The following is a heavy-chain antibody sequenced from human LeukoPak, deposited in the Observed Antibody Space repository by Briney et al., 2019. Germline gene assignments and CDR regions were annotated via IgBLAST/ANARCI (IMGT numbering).Heavy chain of an antibody. J-gene: IGHJ4*02. CDR2: ISYDGSNK. CDR3: AKAHSGY. D-gene: IGHD2-21*01. CDR1: GFTFSSYG. Sequence: GGSLRLSCAASGFTFSSYGMHWVRQAPGKGLEWVAVISYDGSNKYYADSVKGRFTISRDNSKNTLYLQMNSLRAEDTAVYYCAKAHSGYWGQGTLVTVSS. V-gene: IGHV3-30*18.